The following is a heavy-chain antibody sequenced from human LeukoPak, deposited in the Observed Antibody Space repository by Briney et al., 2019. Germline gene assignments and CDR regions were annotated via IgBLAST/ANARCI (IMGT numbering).Heavy chain of an antibody. J-gene: IGHJ4*02. CDR1: GGSISNSNSY. V-gene: IGHV4-31*03. CDR2: IYYSGST. D-gene: IGHD4-17*01. CDR3: ARDNPYGDRLDY. Sequence: PSETLSLTCTVSGGSISNSNSYWGWIRQHPGKGLEWIGYIYYSGSTYYNPSLKSRVTISVDTSKNQFSLKLSSVTAADTAVYYCARDNPYGDRLDYWGQGTLVTVSS.